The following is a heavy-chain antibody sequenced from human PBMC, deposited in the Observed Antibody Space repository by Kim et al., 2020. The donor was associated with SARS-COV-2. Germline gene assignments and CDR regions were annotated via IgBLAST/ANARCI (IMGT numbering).Heavy chain of an antibody. CDR1: GYTFTSYA. CDR2: INTNTGNP. CDR3: ARGLYSSGWPVYYYYYGMDV. Sequence: ASVKVSCKASGYTFTSYAMNWVRQAPGQGLEWMGWINTNTGNPTYAQGFTGRFVFSLDTSVSTASLQISSLKAEDTAVYYCARGLYSSGWPVYYYYYGMDVWGQGTTVTVSS. J-gene: IGHJ6*02. V-gene: IGHV7-4-1*02. D-gene: IGHD6-19*01.